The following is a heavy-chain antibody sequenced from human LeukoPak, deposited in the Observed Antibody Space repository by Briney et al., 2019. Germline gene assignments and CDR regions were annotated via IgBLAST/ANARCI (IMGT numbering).Heavy chain of an antibody. Sequence: PGGSLRPSCAASGFTFSSYGMHWVRQAPGKGLEWVAFIRYDGSEKYYVDSVKGRFTISRDNAKNSLYLQMNSLRAEDTAVYYCARELEYDPYYMDVWGKGTTVTVSS. J-gene: IGHJ6*03. CDR3: ARELEYDPYYMDV. D-gene: IGHD1-1*01. CDR2: IRYDGSEK. V-gene: IGHV3-30*02. CDR1: GFTFSSYG.